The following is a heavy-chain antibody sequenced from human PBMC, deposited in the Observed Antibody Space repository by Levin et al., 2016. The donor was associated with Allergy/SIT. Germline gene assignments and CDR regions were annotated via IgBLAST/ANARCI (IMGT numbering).Heavy chain of an antibody. CDR3: ARADSTIFGVVIPYYMDV. CDR2: IYYSGST. Sequence: WIRQPPGKGLEWIGYIYYSGSTYYNPSLKSRVTISVDTSKNQFSLKLSSVTAADTAVYYCARADSTIFGVVIPYYMDVWGKGTTVTVSS. D-gene: IGHD3-3*01. V-gene: IGHV4-31*02. J-gene: IGHJ6*03.